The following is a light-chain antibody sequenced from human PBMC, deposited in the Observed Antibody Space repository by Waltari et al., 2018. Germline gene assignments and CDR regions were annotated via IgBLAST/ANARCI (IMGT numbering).Light chain of an antibody. V-gene: IGLV3-21*02. CDR1: NIGSKN. CDR2: DDT. CDR3: QVWDRSSDQWV. J-gene: IGLJ3*02. Sequence: YALIQPPSVSVAPGQTARITSGGNNIGSKNVPWYQQKPGLAPVLVVYDDTERPSGIPARFSGSNSGNTAALTIFRVEVGDEADYYCQVWDRSSDQWVFGGGTKLTVV.